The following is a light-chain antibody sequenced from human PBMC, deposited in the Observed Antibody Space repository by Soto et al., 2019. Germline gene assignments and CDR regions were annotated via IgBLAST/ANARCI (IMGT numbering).Light chain of an antibody. J-gene: IGKJ5*01. CDR1: QGIGTY. Sequence: LLTQSPSSLSASVGDRVTITCRASQGIGTYFAWYQQEPGKAPKLLIYAASTLQTGVPSRFRGSESGTDFTLTISSLQPEDFATYYCQQLGSYPITFGQGTRLEIK. CDR3: QQLGSYPIT. CDR2: AAS. V-gene: IGKV1-9*01.